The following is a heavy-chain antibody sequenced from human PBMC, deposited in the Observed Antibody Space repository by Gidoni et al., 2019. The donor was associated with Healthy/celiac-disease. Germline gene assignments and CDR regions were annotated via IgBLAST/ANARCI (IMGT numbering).Heavy chain of an antibody. CDR3: AKDRRDSSGPSDL. Sequence: QVQLVESGGGVVQPGRSLRLPCAASGFTFSSYGMHWVRQATGKGLEWVAVISYDGKNKYYADSVKGRFTISRDNSKNTLYLQMNSLRAEETAVYYCAKDRRDSSGPSDLWGRGTLVTVSS. J-gene: IGHJ2*01. D-gene: IGHD3-22*01. CDR2: ISYDGKNK. CDR1: GFTFSSYG. V-gene: IGHV3-30*18.